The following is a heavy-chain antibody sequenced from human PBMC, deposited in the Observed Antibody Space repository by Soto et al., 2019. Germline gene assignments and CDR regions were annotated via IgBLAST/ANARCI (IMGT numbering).Heavy chain of an antibody. CDR3: ARGEAGYYDSSGASFDI. CDR2: IIPILGIA. D-gene: IGHD3-22*01. J-gene: IGHJ3*02. CDR1: GGAFSSYT. V-gene: IGHV1-69*02. Sequence: SVKVSCKASGGAFSSYTISWVRQAPGQGLEWMGRIIPILGIANYAQKFQGRVTITADKSTSTAYMELSSLRSEDTAVYYCARGEAGYYDSSGASFDIWGQGTMVTVSS.